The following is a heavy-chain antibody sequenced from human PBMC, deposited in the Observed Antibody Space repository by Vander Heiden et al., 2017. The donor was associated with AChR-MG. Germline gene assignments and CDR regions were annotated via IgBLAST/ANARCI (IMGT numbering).Heavy chain of an antibody. CDR3: ARDRSGDLGWSTSPGY. V-gene: IGHV3-7*01. Sequence: EVQLVESGGGLVQPGGSLRLSCAASGFTFSTYWMNWVRQVPGKGLEWVANIRQDGSEKYYVDSVKGRFTISRDNAQNSLYLQMNSLRAEDTAVYYCARDRSGDLGWSTSPGYWGQGTLVTVSS. J-gene: IGHJ4*02. CDR1: GFTFSTYW. D-gene: IGHD2-2*01. CDR2: IRQDGSEK.